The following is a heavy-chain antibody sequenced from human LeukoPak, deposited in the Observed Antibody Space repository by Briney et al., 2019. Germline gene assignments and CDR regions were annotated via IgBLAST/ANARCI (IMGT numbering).Heavy chain of an antibody. CDR3: TRDLMDYDVSTGLHQYYMDV. CDR2: IRYDGSSK. J-gene: IGHJ6*02. CDR1: EFTFNRFG. D-gene: IGHD3-9*01. V-gene: IGHV3-30*02. Sequence: GGSLRLSCAASEFTFNRFGMHWVRQAPGKGLEWVAFIRYDGSSKYYADSVKGRFTISRDNSQNTLYMQMNTLRVEDTAVYYCTRDLMDYDVSTGLHQYYMDVWGQGTTVTVSS.